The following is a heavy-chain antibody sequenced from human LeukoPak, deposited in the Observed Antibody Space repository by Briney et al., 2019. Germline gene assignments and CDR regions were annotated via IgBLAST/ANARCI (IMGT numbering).Heavy chain of an antibody. CDR3: ARDSELVRGEQDAFDI. CDR1: GGSISSSSYY. Sequence: SETLSLTCTVSGGSISSSSYYWGWIRQPPGKGLEWIGSIYYSGSTYYNPSLKSRVTISVDTSKNQFSLKLSSVTAADTAVYYCARDSELVRGEQDAFDIWGQGTMVTVSS. CDR2: IYYSGST. J-gene: IGHJ3*02. D-gene: IGHD3-10*01. V-gene: IGHV4-39*07.